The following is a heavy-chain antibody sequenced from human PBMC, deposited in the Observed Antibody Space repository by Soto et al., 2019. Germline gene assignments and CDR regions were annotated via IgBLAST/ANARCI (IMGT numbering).Heavy chain of an antibody. CDR1: GGSISSYY. CDR2: IYYSGST. V-gene: IGHV4-59*08. Sequence: TSETLSLTCTVSGGSISSYYWSWIRQPPGKGLEWIGYIYYSGSTNYNPSLKSRVTISVDTSKNQFSLKLSSVTAADTAVYYCARQVAAPTIHFDYWGQGPLVTVSS. D-gene: IGHD6-13*01. J-gene: IGHJ4*02. CDR3: ARQVAAPTIHFDY.